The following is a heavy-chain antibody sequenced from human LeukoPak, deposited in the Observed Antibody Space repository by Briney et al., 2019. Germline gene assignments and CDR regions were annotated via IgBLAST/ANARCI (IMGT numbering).Heavy chain of an antibody. CDR1: GFSLSTSGVG. V-gene: IGHV2-5*02. CDR2: IYWDDDK. D-gene: IGHD6-13*01. J-gene: IGHJ1*01. CDR3: AHRGAGYSSTEWDFQH. Sequence: SGPTLVNPTQTLTLTCTFSGFSLSTSGVGVGWIRQPPGKALEWLALIYWDDDKRYSPSLKSRLTITKDTSKNQVVLTMTNMDPVDTATYYCAHRGAGYSSTEWDFQHWGQGTLVTVSS.